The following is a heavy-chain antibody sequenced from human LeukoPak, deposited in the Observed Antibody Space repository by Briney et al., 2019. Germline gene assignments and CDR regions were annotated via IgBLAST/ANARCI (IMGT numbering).Heavy chain of an antibody. V-gene: IGHV3-30*02. CDR2: RLYDGSNK. CDR3: AKDAYYGSGSYSRHFDY. D-gene: IGHD3-10*01. J-gene: IGHJ4*02. Sequence: GGAPRPPSGTAGFPFSSNGMHCGRRAPAKGLEWVAVRLYDGSNKYYADSVKGRFTISRDNSKNTLYLQMNSLRAEDTAVYYCAKDAYYGSGSYSRHFDYWGQGTLVTVSS. CDR1: GFPFSSNG.